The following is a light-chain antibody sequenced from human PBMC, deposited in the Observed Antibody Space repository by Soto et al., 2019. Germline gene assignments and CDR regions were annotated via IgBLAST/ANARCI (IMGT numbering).Light chain of an antibody. CDR3: HQRSNWLT. Sequence: EIVLTQSPATLSLSPGERATLSCRASQSVSSYLAWYQQKPGQAPRLLIYHASNRATGIPARFSGSGSGTDFTLTISSLEPEDFAVYYCHQRSNWLTFGGGTKVEIK. J-gene: IGKJ4*01. CDR2: HAS. CDR1: QSVSSY. V-gene: IGKV3-11*01.